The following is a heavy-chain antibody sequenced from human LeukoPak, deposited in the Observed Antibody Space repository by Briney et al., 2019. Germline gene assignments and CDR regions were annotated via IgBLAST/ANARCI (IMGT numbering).Heavy chain of an antibody. CDR1: GFTFSSYA. D-gene: IGHD3-10*01. Sequence: PGGSLRLSCAASGFTFSSYAMSWVRQAPGKGLEWVSTISGSGVSTYYADSVKGRFTISRDNSKDTLYLQMNSLRAEDTAVYYFAKGGGARFGELSLYFDYWGQGTLVTVSS. J-gene: IGHJ4*02. V-gene: IGHV3-23*01. CDR2: ISGSGVST. CDR3: AKGGGARFGELSLYFDY.